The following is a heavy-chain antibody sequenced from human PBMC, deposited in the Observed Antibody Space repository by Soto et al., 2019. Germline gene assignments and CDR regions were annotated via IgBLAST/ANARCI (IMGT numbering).Heavy chain of an antibody. CDR3: AKGDQERQWVSLQN. CDR2: ISGSAGDT. Sequence: VQLLESGGGLIQPGGSLRLSCVASGFTFSDYAMTWVRQAPGKGMEWVSTISGSAGDTFYADSVKGRFTISRDNSKRTQYVERPSLGAEEPAVYYCAKGDQERQWVSLQNGGQGTLVTVSS. J-gene: IGHJ1*01. CDR1: GFTFSDYA. V-gene: IGHV3-23*01. D-gene: IGHD3-16*01.